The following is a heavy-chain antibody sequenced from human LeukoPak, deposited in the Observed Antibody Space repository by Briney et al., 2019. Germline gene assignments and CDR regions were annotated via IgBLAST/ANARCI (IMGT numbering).Heavy chain of an antibody. V-gene: IGHV3-7*01. Sequence: TGGSLRLSCAASGFTFSDFGMNWVHQAPGKGLEWVAFIKGDETEKHYVDSLKGRFTISRDNAENSLSLQMNSLTVEDTAVYFCARGRFFYGWGIDVWGQGTTVIVSS. J-gene: IGHJ6*02. CDR2: IKGDETEK. D-gene: IGHD3-10*01. CDR1: GFTFSDFG. CDR3: ARGRFFYGWGIDV.